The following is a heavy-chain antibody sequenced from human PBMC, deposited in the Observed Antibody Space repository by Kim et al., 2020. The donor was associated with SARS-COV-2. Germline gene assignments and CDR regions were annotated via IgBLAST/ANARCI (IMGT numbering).Heavy chain of an antibody. V-gene: IGHV3-33*01. CDR3: ARGEFDEMATFDC. Sequence: YADSVKGRFTISRDNSKNTLYLQMNSLRVEDTAVYYCARGEFDEMATFDCWGQGTLVTLSS. D-gene: IGHD5-12*01. J-gene: IGHJ4*02.